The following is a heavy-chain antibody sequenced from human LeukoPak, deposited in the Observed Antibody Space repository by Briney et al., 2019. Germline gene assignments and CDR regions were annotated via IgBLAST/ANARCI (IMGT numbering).Heavy chain of an antibody. J-gene: IGHJ3*02. CDR1: GFTFSSYA. CDR3: ARVGIAVAGNGGAFDI. D-gene: IGHD6-19*01. Sequence: PGRSLRLSCAASGFTFSSYAMHWVRQAPGKGLEGVAVISYDGSNKYYADSVKGRFTISRDNSKNTLYLQMNSLRAEDTAVYYCARVGIAVAGNGGAFDIWGQGTMVTVSS. V-gene: IGHV3-30*04. CDR2: ISYDGSNK.